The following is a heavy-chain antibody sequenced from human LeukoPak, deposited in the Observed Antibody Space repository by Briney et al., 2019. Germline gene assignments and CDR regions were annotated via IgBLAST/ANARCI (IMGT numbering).Heavy chain of an antibody. J-gene: IGHJ4*02. V-gene: IGHV1-69*06. CDR3: ARAGIVATIMPFDY. D-gene: IGHD5-12*01. Sequence: SVKVSCKASGGTFSSYAISWVRQAPGQGLEWMGGIIPIFGTADYAQKFQGRVTITADKSTSTAYMELSSLRSEDTAVYYCARAGIVATIMPFDYWGQGTLVTVSS. CDR1: GGTFSSYA. CDR2: IIPIFGTA.